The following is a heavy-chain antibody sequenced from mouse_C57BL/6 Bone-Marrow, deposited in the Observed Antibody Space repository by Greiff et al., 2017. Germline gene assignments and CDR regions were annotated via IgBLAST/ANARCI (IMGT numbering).Heavy chain of an antibody. D-gene: IGHD1-1*01. V-gene: IGHV1-19*01. Sequence: EVQLQQSGPVLVKPGASVKMSCKASGYTFTDYYMNWVKQSHGKSLEWIGVINPYNGGTSYNQKFKGKATLTVDKSSSTAYMELNSLTSEDSAVYYCARKGDYYGSRGGNYWGQGTTLTVSS. CDR3: ARKGDYYGSRGGNY. CDR1: GYTFTDYY. CDR2: INPYNGGT. J-gene: IGHJ2*01.